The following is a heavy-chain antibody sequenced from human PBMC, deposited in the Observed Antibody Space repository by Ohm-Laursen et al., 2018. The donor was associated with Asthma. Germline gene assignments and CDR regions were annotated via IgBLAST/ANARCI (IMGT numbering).Heavy chain of an antibody. Sequence: SDTLSLTCTVSGGSISSSSYYWGWIRQPPGKGLEWIGSIYYSGSTYYNPSLKSRVTISVDTSKNQFSLKLSSVTAADTAVYYCARHTYYYDSSGYYYINWFDPWGQGTLVTVSS. J-gene: IGHJ5*02. CDR1: GGSISSSSYY. CDR2: IYYSGST. CDR3: ARHTYYYDSSGYYYINWFDP. D-gene: IGHD3-22*01. V-gene: IGHV4-39*01.